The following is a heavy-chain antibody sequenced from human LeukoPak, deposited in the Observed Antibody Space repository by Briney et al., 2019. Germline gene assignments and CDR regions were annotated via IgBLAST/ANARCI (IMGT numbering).Heavy chain of an antibody. CDR3: ARDVATTGWYTFDY. Sequence: SQTLSLTCAISGDSVSSINGAWNWVRQSPSRGLEWLGRTYYRSKWYRDYAVPIQGRISINPAPSKNQFTLHLFSVTPDDTAVYYCARDVATTGWYTFDYWGQGTRVTVSS. J-gene: IGHJ4*02. CDR2: TYYRSKWYR. D-gene: IGHD6-19*01. V-gene: IGHV6-1*01. CDR1: GDSVSSINGA.